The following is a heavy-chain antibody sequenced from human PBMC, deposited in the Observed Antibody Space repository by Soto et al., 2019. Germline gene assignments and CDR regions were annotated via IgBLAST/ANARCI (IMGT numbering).Heavy chain of an antibody. CDR3: ARLGTTGGLDV. D-gene: IGHD3-16*01. CDR1: GFTFRSYV. J-gene: IGHJ1*01. Sequence: QVQLVESGGGVVQPGTSLRLSCVGSGFTFRSYVIHWVRQAPGKGLEWVALTSYDGSNKDYGDSVKGRFTISRDNSRNTVDLQMASVRREDTALCSCARLGTTGGLDVWGQGTLVSVSS. V-gene: IGHV3-33*05. CDR2: TSYDGSNK.